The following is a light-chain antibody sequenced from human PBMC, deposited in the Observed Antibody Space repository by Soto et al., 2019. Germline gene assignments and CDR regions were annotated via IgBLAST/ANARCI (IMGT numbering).Light chain of an antibody. CDR2: KAS. J-gene: IGKJ4*01. V-gene: IGKV1-5*03. CDR1: QSIRSW. Sequence: DIQMTQFPSTRSASVGDRVTITCRASQSIRSWLAWYQQKPGKAPNLLIYKASSLPSGVPSRFSGSGYGTEFTLSISSLQPDDIATYYCHQYDSYSTFGGGTKVQIK. CDR3: HQYDSYST.